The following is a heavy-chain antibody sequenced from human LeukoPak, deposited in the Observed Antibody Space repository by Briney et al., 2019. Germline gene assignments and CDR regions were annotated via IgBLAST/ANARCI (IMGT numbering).Heavy chain of an antibody. CDR1: GGSISSYY. Sequence: SETLSITCTVSGGSISSYYWSWIRQPPGKGLEWIGYIYYSGSTNYNPSLKSRVTISVDTSKNQFSLKLSSVTAADTAVYYCARQHYYFDYWGQGSLVTVSS. V-gene: IGHV4-59*08. CDR3: ARQHYYFDY. CDR2: IYYSGST. J-gene: IGHJ4*02.